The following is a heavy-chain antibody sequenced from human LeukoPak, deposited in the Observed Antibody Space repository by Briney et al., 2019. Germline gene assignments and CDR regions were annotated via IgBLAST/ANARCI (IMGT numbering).Heavy chain of an antibody. CDR2: INPSCGST. CDR3: ARDLPHYYDSSGYYPGGDY. J-gene: IGHJ4*02. Sequence: ASVKVSCKASGYTFTSYYMHWVRQAPGQGLEWMGIINPSCGSTSYAQKFQGRVTMTRDTSTSTVYMELSSLRSEDTAVYYCARDLPHYYDSSGYYPGGDYWGQGTLVTVSS. CDR1: GYTFTSYY. D-gene: IGHD3-22*01. V-gene: IGHV1-46*01.